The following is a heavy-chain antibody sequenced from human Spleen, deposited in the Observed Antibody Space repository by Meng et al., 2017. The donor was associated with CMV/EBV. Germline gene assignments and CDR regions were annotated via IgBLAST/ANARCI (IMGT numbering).Heavy chain of an antibody. CDR1: GYIFSTYA. J-gene: IGHJ4*02. Sequence: QVQLVQSGAEVKKPGASVKVSCKASGYIFSTYAIHWVRQAPGQGLEWMGWINTNTGNPTYAQGFTGRFVFSLDTSVTTAYLQISSLKAEDTAVYYCAEGTRNSADYWGQGTLVTVSS. CDR2: INTNTGNP. CDR3: AEGTRNSADY. V-gene: IGHV7-4-1*02. D-gene: IGHD1/OR15-1a*01.